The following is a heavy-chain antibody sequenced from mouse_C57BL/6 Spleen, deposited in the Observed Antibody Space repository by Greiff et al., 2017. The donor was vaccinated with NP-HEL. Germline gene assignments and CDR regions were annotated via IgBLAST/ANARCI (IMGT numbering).Heavy chain of an antibody. Sequence: EVQLVESGGGLVKPGGSLKLSCAASGFTFSSYAMSWVRQTPEKRLEWVATISDGGSYTYYPDNVKGRFTISRDNAKNNLYLQMSHLKSEDTAMYYCARKGNWDEGYYFDYWGQGTTLTVSS. D-gene: IGHD4-1*01. J-gene: IGHJ2*01. V-gene: IGHV5-4*01. CDR1: GFTFSSYA. CDR2: ISDGGSYT. CDR3: ARKGNWDEGYYFDY.